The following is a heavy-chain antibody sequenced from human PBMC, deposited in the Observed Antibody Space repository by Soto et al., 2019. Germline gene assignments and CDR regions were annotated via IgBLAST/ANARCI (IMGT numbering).Heavy chain of an antibody. J-gene: IGHJ4*02. CDR2: IYSAGNT. V-gene: IGHV3-53*01. CDR1: GFSVSSNY. Sequence: GGSLRLSCAASGFSVSSNYMNWVRQAPGKGLEWISVIYSAGNTYYADSMKGRFTISRDNSKNTVYLQMNSLRAEDTAIYYCARDNSSGWYYFDLWGQGTQVTV. D-gene: IGHD6-19*01. CDR3: ARDNSSGWYYFDL.